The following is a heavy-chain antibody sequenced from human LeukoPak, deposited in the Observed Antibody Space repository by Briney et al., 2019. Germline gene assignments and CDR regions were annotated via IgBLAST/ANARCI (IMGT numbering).Heavy chain of an antibody. CDR2: INSDGSSI. J-gene: IGHJ4*02. V-gene: IGHV3-74*03. CDR1: GFSFSSFW. CDR3: TRTLDY. Sequence: VGSLRLSCVASGFSFSSFWMHWVRQAPGKGLVWVSRINSDGSSITYADSVKGRFTMSRDNAKNTLYLQMNSLRAEDTAVYYCTRTLDYWGQGTLVTVSS.